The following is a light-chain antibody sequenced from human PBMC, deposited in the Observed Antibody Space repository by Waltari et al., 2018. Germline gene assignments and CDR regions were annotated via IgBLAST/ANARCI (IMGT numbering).Light chain of an antibody. J-gene: IGKJ1*01. CDR3: QHNVRLPVT. V-gene: IGKV3-20*01. CDR1: QNVGRS. Sequence: IALTQSPGTLSLSPGDSATLSCRASQNVGRSLVWYQQKPGQAPRLLIYATSTRATGIPDRFSGSGSGTDFSLTIARLEPEDFAVYYCQHNVRLPVTFGQGTKVEI. CDR2: ATS.